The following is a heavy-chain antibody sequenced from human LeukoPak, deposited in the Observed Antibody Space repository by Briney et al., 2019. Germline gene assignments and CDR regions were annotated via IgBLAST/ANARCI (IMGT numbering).Heavy chain of an antibody. J-gene: IGHJ6*03. Sequence: GGSLRLSCAASGFTFSSYAMSWVRQAPGKGLEGVSSISSSSSYIYYADSVKGRFTISRDNAKNSLYLQMNSLRAEDTAVYYCARVNMEYYYMDVWGKGTTVTISS. D-gene: IGHD2/OR15-2a*01. CDR3: ARVNMEYYYMDV. CDR1: GFTFSSYA. CDR2: ISSSSSYI. V-gene: IGHV3-21*01.